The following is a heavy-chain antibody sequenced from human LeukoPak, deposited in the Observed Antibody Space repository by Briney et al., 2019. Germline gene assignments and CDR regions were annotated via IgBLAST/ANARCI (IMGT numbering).Heavy chain of an antibody. J-gene: IGHJ4*02. V-gene: IGHV3-33*01. CDR3: ARETFDCSSTSCYLGFDY. CDR2: ICYDGSNK. Sequence: GGSLRLSCAASGFTFSSYVMHWVRQAPGKGLEWVAVICYDGSNKYYADSVKGRFTISRDNSKNTLHLQMNSLRAEDTAVYYCARETFDCSSTSCYLGFDYWGQGTLVTVSS. D-gene: IGHD2-2*01. CDR1: GFTFSSYV.